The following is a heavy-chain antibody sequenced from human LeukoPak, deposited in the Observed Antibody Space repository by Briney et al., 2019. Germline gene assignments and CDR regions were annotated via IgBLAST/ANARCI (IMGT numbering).Heavy chain of an antibody. CDR3: ARTSRARRLPYYFDY. V-gene: IGHV1-2*02. CDR1: GYIFTAYY. D-gene: IGHD5-18*01. J-gene: IGHJ4*02. CDR2: INPNSGGT. Sequence: APVKVSCKASGYIFTAYYIHWVRQAPGQGLEWMGWINPNSGGTNYAQKFQGRVTMTRDTSITTAYMELSRLRSEDTAVYYCARTSRARRLPYYFDYWGQGTLVTVSS.